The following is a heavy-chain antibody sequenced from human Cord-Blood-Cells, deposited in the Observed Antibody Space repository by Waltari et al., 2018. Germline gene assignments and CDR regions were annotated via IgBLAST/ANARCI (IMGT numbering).Heavy chain of an antibody. J-gene: IGHJ4*02. CDR1: GGTFSSYA. CDR2: ISPIFGTA. Sequence: QVQLVQSGAEVKKPGSSVKVSCKASGGTFSSYAISWVRQAPGQGLEWMGGISPIFGTANYAQKFQGRVTITADESTSTAYMELSSLRSEDTAVYYCAREEPYGVSSSWYYFDYWGQGTLVTVSS. CDR3: AREEPYGVSSSWYYFDY. V-gene: IGHV1-69*01. D-gene: IGHD6-13*01.